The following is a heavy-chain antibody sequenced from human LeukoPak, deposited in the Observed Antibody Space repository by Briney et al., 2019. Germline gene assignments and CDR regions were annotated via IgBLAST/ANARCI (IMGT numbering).Heavy chain of an antibody. Sequence: GRSLRLSCAASGFTFSRYGMHWVRQAPGKGLEWVAVISYDGSNKYYADSVKGRFTISRDNSKNTLYLQMNSLRAEDTAVYYCAKDSYGMDVWGQGTTVTVSS. CDR1: GFTFSRYG. CDR3: AKDSYGMDV. CDR2: ISYDGSNK. V-gene: IGHV3-30*18. J-gene: IGHJ6*02.